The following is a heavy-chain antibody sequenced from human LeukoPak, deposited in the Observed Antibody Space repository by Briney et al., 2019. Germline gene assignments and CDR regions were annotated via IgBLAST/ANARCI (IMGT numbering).Heavy chain of an antibody. V-gene: IGHV3-23*01. Sequence: PGGSLRLSCAASGFTFSSYAMSWVRQAPGKGLEWVSAISGSGGSTYYADSVKGRFTISRDNSKNTLYLQMNSLRAEDTAVYYCARARRSSSSGASGYWGQGTLVTVSS. D-gene: IGHD6-6*01. CDR1: GFTFSSYA. CDR2: ISGSGGST. CDR3: ARARRSSSSGASGY. J-gene: IGHJ4*02.